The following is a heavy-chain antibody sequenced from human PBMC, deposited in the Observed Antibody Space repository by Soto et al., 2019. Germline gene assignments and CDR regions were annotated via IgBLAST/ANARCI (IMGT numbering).Heavy chain of an antibody. CDR3: ARLEWEPSGSYYYYYYGMDV. CDR2: IYCSGST. J-gene: IGHJ6*02. D-gene: IGHD3-10*01. Sequence: SETLSLTCTVSGGSISSSSYYWGWIRQPPGKGLEWIGSIYCSGSTYYNPSLKSRVTISVDTSKNQFSLKLSSVTAADTAVYYCARLEWEPSGSYYYYYYGMDVWGQGTTVTVSS. CDR1: GGSISSSSYY. V-gene: IGHV4-39*01.